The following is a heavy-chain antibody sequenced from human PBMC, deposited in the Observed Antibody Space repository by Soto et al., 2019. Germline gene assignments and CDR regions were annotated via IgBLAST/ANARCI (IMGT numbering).Heavy chain of an antibody. Sequence: QVQLQESGPGLVKPSQTLSLTCTVSGGSISSGDYYWSWIRQPPGKGLEWIGYIYYSGSIYYNPSLKSRVTISVDTSKNQFSLKLSSVTAADTAVYYCAREMTTGKIGVDYWGQGTLVTVSS. D-gene: IGHD4-17*01. J-gene: IGHJ4*02. CDR3: AREMTTGKIGVDY. CDR2: IYYSGSI. CDR1: GGSISSGDYY. V-gene: IGHV4-30-4*01.